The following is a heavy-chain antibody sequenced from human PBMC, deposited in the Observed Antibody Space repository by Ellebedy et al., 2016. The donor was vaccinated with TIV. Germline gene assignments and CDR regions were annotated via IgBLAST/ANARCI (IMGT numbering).Heavy chain of an antibody. J-gene: IGHJ5*02. CDR3: ARRGRYGDYAVQINSWFDT. D-gene: IGHD5-12*01. Sequence: PGGSLRLSCAATGFSFRSYWMSWVRQAPGKGLEWVANIYQDGSDQYYVDSVKGRFPISRDNANKSLFLQMNNLRVEDTAVYYCARRGRYGDYAVQINSWFDTWGRGTLVTVSS. CDR2: IYQDGSDQ. V-gene: IGHV3-7*01. CDR1: GFSFRSYW.